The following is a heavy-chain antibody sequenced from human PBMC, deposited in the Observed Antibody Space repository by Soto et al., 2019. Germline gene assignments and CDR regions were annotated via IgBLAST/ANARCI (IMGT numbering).Heavy chain of an antibody. V-gene: IGHV3-74*02. CDR2: INSDGSST. D-gene: IGHD6-13*01. Sequence: EVQLLESGGGLVQPGGSLRLSCAASGFTFSSYWMHWVRQAPGKGLVWVSRINSDGSSTSYADSVKGRFTISRDNAKNTLYLQMNSLRAEDTAVYYCARAGIAAAGTEFDYWGQGTLVTVSS. CDR3: ARAGIAAAGTEFDY. CDR1: GFTFSSYW. J-gene: IGHJ4*02.